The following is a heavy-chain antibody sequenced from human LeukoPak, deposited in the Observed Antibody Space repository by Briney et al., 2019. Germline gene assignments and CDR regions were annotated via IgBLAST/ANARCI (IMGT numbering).Heavy chain of an antibody. D-gene: IGHD6-6*01. CDR2: IIPIFGTA. Sequence: ASVKVSCKASGYTFTSYYMHWVRQAPGQGLEWMGGIIPIFGTANYAQKFQGRVTITADESTSTAYMELSSLRSEDTAVYYCARTAGRTFDYWGQGTLVTVSS. V-gene: IGHV1-69*13. J-gene: IGHJ4*02. CDR1: GYTFTSYY. CDR3: ARTAGRTFDY.